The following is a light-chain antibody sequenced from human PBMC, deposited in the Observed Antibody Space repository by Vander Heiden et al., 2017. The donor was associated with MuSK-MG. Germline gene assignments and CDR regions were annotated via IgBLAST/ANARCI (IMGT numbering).Light chain of an antibody. V-gene: IGKV3-11*01. J-gene: IGKJ5*01. CDR2: DAS. CDR1: QSVSSY. Sequence: EIVLTESPATLSLSPGERATLSCRASQSVSSYLAWYQQKPGQAPRLLIYDASNRATGIPARFSGSGSGTDFTLTISSLEPEDFAVYYCQQRRNWPSIPFGHGTRLEIK. CDR3: QQRRNWPSIP.